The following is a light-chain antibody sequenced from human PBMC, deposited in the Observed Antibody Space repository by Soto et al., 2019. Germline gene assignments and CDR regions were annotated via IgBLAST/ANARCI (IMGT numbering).Light chain of an antibody. V-gene: IGKV3-20*01. CDR1: QSFSSN. CDR3: QQYGALPYT. Sequence: ELVMTQSPATLSVSPGERATLSCRASQSFSSNVAWYQQKPGQAPRLLIYAASRRASGIPDRFSGSGSGTDFTLTINRLEPEDFAVYYCQQYGALPYTFGQGTKVDIK. CDR2: AAS. J-gene: IGKJ2*01.